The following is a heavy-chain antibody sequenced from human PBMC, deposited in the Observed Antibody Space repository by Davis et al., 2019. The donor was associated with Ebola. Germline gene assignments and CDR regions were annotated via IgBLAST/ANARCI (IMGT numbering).Heavy chain of an antibody. V-gene: IGHV3-21*01. CDR1: GFTFSTYS. J-gene: IGHJ6*04. CDR2: ISSRSYSI. Sequence: GESLKISCAASGFTFSTYSMNWVRQDPGKGLEWVSSISSRSYSIYYADSVKGRFTISRDNAKNSLYLQMNNLRAEDTAVYFCARSNVWGKGTTVTVSS. CDR3: ARSNV.